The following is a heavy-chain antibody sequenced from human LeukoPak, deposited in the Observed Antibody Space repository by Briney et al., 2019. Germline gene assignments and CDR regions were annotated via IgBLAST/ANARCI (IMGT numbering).Heavy chain of an antibody. CDR3: ARSRIGVVGNYFDD. CDR1: GYTFTDYY. D-gene: IGHD6-19*01. V-gene: IGHV1-2*02. Sequence: ASVKVSFKASGYTFTDYYMYWVRQAPALGLEWMGWVNPNSGATNYAQKFQGRVTMTRDTSISTAYMELSRLTYDDTAVYYGARSRIGVVGNYFDDWGQGTLVTVSS. J-gene: IGHJ4*02. CDR2: VNPNSGAT.